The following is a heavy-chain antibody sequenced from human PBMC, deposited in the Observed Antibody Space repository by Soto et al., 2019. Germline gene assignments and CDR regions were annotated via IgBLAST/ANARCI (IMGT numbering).Heavy chain of an antibody. CDR3: AKDPRSILTGYYFFDY. CDR1: GVSMNNYY. J-gene: IGHJ4*02. Sequence: ETLSLTCPVSGVSMNNYYWSWIRQAPGKGLQYIGYISYMGTTNYNPSLKSRVTISVDTSKNQFSLKLTSVTAADTAVYYCAKDPRSILTGYYFFDYWGQGTLVTVYS. V-gene: IGHV4-59*01. D-gene: IGHD3-9*01. CDR2: ISYMGTT.